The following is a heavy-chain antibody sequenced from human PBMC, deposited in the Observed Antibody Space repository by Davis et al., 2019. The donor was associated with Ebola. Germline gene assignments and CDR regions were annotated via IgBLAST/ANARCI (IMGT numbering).Heavy chain of an antibody. J-gene: IGHJ6*04. CDR1: GYTFTSYY. Sequence: ASVKVSCKASGYTFTSYYMHWVRQAPGQGLEWMGWISGYEDNTNYAPRFQGRITLTKDRATSTVYMELRSLTSDDTAVYYCARDLATSSGAHFFYFGMDVWGEGTSVAVSS. CDR3: ARDLATSSGAHFFYFGMDV. CDR2: ISGYEDNT. D-gene: IGHD3-10*01. V-gene: IGHV1-18*04.